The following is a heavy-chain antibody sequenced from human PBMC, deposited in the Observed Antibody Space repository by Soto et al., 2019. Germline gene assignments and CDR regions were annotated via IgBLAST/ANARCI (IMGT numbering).Heavy chain of an antibody. CDR1: GFSLSTSGMC. Sequence: VSGPTLVNPTQTLTLTCTFSGFSLSTSGMCVSWIRQPPGKALEWLALIDWDDDKYYSTSLKTRLTISKDTSKNQVVLTMTNMDPVDTATYYCARILRGYCSGGSCSAGGYYYGMDVWGQGTTVTVSS. D-gene: IGHD2-15*01. J-gene: IGHJ6*02. CDR3: ARILRGYCSGGSCSAGGYYYGMDV. CDR2: IDWDDDK. V-gene: IGHV2-70*01.